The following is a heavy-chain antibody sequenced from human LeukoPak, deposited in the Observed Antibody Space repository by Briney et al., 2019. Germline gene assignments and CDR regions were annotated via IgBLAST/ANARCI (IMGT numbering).Heavy chain of an antibody. D-gene: IGHD6-13*01. CDR1: GGSISSSNW. CDR3: ARGIAAAANNWFDP. CDR2: IYHSGST. Sequence: SETLSLTCAVSGGSISSSNWWSCGRQPPGKGLEWIWEIYHSGSTNYNPSLKSRVTISVDKSKNQFSLKLSSVTAADTAVYYCARGIAAAANNWFDPWGQGTLVTVSS. J-gene: IGHJ5*02. V-gene: IGHV4-4*02.